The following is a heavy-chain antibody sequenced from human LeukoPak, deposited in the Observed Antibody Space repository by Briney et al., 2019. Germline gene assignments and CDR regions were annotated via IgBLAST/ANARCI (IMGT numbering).Heavy chain of an antibody. V-gene: IGHV3-23*01. J-gene: IGHJ4*02. CDR1: GFTFSSYA. CDR2: ISGSGGST. CDR3: AKTIFRGYYFDY. Sequence: QTGGSLRLSCAASGFTFSSYAMSWVRQAPGKGLEWVSAISGSGGSTYYADSVKGRFTISRDNSKNTLYLQMNSLRAEDTAVYYCAKTIFRGYYFDYWGQGTLVTVSS. D-gene: IGHD6-25*01.